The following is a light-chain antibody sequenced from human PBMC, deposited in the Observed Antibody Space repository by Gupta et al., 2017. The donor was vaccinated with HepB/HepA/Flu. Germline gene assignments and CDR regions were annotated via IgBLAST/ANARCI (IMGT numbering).Light chain of an antibody. Sequence: DIQMTQSPSSLSASVGDRVTITCRASQSISSYLNWYQQKPGKAPKLLIYAASSLQSGVPSRFSGSGSGTDFTLTIISLQPEDFATYYCQQSYSFPHTFGQGTKLEIK. CDR3: QQSYSFPHT. J-gene: IGKJ2*01. CDR1: QSISSY. V-gene: IGKV1-39*01. CDR2: AAS.